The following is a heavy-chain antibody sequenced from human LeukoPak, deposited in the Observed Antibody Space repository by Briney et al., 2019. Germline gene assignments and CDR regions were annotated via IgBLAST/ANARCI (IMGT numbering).Heavy chain of an antibody. Sequence: PGGSLRLSCAASGLTFSSYAMHWVRQAPGKGLEWVAVISYDGSNKYYADSVKGRFTISRDNSKNTLYLQMNSLRAEDTAVYYCARDTDSWYFDYWGQGTLVTVSS. CDR3: ARDTDSWYFDY. J-gene: IGHJ4*02. CDR2: ISYDGSNK. D-gene: IGHD6-13*01. CDR1: GLTFSSYA. V-gene: IGHV3-30*04.